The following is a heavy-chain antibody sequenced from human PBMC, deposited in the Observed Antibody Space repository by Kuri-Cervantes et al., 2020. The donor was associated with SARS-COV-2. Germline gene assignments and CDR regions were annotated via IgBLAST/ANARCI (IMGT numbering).Heavy chain of an antibody. CDR3: ARDLLYELERRKNPDAFDI. CDR2: ISAYNGNT. CDR1: GYTFTNYY. Sequence: ASVKVSCKASGYTFTNYYIHWVRQAPGQGLEWMGWISAYNGNTNYAQKLQGRVTMTTDTSTSTAYMELRSLRSDDTAVYYCARDLLYELERRKNPDAFDIWGQGTMVTASS. V-gene: IGHV1-18*04. D-gene: IGHD1-1*01. J-gene: IGHJ3*02.